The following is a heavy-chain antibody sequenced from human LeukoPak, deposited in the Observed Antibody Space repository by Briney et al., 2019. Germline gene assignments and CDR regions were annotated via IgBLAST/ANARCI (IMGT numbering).Heavy chain of an antibody. CDR1: GGSVTSTNW. V-gene: IGHV4-4*02. J-gene: IGHJ4*02. CDR2: VHLDGRT. CDR3: AREGGFYRPLDY. D-gene: IGHD3-3*01. Sequence: SETLSLTCGVSGGSVTSTNWWTWVRPPPGKGLEWIGEVHLDGRTNYNPSLKSRLTMSVDLSENHVSLKLTSVTAADTAVYYCAREGGFYRPLDYSGQGTLVTVSS.